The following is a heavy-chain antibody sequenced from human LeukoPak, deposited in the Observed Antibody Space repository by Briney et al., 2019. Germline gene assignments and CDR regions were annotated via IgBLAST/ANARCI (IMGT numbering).Heavy chain of an antibody. V-gene: IGHV4-61*02. CDR3: ARGLPNDDAFDI. J-gene: IGHJ3*02. D-gene: IGHD2-2*01. CDR2: IYTSGST. CDR1: GGSISSGSYY. Sequence: PSETLSLTCTVSGGSISSGSYYWSWIRQPAGKGLEWIGRIYTSGSTNYNPSLKSRVTISVDTPKNQFSLKLSSVTAADTAVYYCARGLPNDDAFDIWGQGAMVTVSS.